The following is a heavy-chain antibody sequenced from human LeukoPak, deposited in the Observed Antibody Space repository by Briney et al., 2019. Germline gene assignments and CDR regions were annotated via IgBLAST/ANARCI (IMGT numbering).Heavy chain of an antibody. J-gene: IGHJ5*02. D-gene: IGHD4-17*01. CDR3: ARVPNRGDRFDP. Sequence: GASVKVSCKAFGYTFTSFDINWVRQATGQGLEWMGWMNPTSGNTGYAQKFQGRVTMTRDTSIGTAYMGLSSLTSEDSAVYYCARVPNRGDRFDPWGQGTLVTVSS. V-gene: IGHV1-8*01. CDR2: MNPTSGNT. CDR1: GYTFTSFD.